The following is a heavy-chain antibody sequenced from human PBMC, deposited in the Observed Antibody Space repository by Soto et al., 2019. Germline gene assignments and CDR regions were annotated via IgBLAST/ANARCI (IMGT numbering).Heavy chain of an antibody. V-gene: IGHV4-31*03. D-gene: IGHD6-19*01. J-gene: IGHJ4*02. Sequence: QVQLQESGPGLVKPSQTLSLTCTVSGGSISSGGYYWSWIRQHPGQGLEWIGYIYYSGSTYYNPSLKSRVTISVDTSKNQFSLKLSSVTAADTAVYYCARDDSSGWYRGGFDYWGQGTLVTVSS. CDR1: GGSISSGGYY. CDR3: ARDDSSGWYRGGFDY. CDR2: IYYSGST.